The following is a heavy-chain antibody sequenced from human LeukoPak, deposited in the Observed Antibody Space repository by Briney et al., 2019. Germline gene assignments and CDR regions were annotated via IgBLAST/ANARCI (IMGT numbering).Heavy chain of an antibody. CDR1: GFTFSSYA. J-gene: IGHJ4*02. CDR2: ISGSSSYT. Sequence: PGGSLRLSCAASGFTFSSYAMSWVRQAPGKGLEWVSAISGSSSYTYYADSVKGRFTISRDNAKNSLYLQMNSLRAEDTAVYYCARGDRLGYCTNGVCYPTDYWGQGTLVTVSS. CDR3: ARGDRLGYCTNGVCYPTDY. D-gene: IGHD2-8*01. V-gene: IGHV3-21*01.